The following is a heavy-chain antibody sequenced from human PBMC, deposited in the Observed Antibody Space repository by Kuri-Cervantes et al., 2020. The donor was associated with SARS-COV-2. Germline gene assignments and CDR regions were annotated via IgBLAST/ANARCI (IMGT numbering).Heavy chain of an antibody. J-gene: IGHJ4*02. D-gene: IGHD2-2*01. CDR3: ARVDCSSTSCYYDY. V-gene: IGHV3-23*01. CDR2: ISGSGGST. CDR1: GFTFSSYA. Sequence: GGSLRLSCAASGFTFSSYAMSWVRQAPGKGLEWVSAISGSGGSTYYADSVKGRFTISRDNSKNTLYLQMNSLRAGDTAVYYCARVDCSSTSCYYDYWGQGTLVTVSS.